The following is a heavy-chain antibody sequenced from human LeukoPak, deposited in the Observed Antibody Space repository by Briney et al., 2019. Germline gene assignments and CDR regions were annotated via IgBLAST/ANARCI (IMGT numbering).Heavy chain of an antibody. J-gene: IGHJ4*02. CDR3: AGLYSGSYDNTEYYFDY. CDR2: INHSGST. D-gene: IGHD1-26*01. V-gene: IGHV4-34*01. CDR1: GGSFSGYY. Sequence: SETLSLTCAVYGGSFSGYYWSWLRQPPGKGLEWIGEINHSGSTNYNPSLKSRVTISVDTSKNQFSLKLSSVTAADTAVYYCAGLYSGSYDNTEYYFDYWGQGTLVTVSS.